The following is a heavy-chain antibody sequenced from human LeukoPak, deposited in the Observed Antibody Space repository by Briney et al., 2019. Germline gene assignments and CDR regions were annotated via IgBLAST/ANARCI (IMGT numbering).Heavy chain of an antibody. V-gene: IGHV1-69*13. J-gene: IGHJ5*02. Sequence: GASVRVSCKASGYTFSSNAISWVRQAPGQGLEWMGGIIPIFGTANYAQKFQGRVTITADESTSTAYMELSSLRSEDTAVYYCARDGIAAAGDNWFDPWGQGTLVTVSS. CDR3: ARDGIAAAGDNWFDP. CDR2: IIPIFGTA. D-gene: IGHD6-13*01. CDR1: GYTFSSNA.